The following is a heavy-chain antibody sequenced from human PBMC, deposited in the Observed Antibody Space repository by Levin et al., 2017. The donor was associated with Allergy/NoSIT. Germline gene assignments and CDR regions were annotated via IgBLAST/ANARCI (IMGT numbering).Heavy chain of an antibody. J-gene: IGHJ4*02. Sequence: RAGGSLRLSCAASGFTFSSHWMSWVRQAPGKGLEWVANINQGGSEKYYVDSVKGRFTTSRDNAKNSLYLQMNSLRAEDTAVYYCARDGVDAGVYFDYWGQGALVTVSS. CDR3: ARDGVDAGVYFDY. CDR2: INQGGSEK. V-gene: IGHV3-7*01. CDR1: GFTFSSHW. D-gene: IGHD2-15*01.